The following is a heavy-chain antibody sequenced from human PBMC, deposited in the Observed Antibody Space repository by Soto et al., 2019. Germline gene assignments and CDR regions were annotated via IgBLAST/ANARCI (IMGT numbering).Heavy chain of an antibody. CDR2: ISYDGSNK. D-gene: IGHD6-19*01. CDR1: GFTFSSYG. V-gene: IGHV3-30*18. J-gene: IGHJ4*02. Sequence: GGSLRLSCAASGFTFSSYGMHWVRQAPGKGLEWVAVISYDGSNKYYADSVKGRFTISRDNSKNTLYLQMNSLRAEDTAVYYCAKDSSGWLPEGYYFDYWGQGTLVTVSS. CDR3: AKDSSGWLPEGYYFDY.